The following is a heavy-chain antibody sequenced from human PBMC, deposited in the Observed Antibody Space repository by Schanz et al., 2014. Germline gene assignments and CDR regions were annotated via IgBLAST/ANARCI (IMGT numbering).Heavy chain of an antibody. J-gene: IGHJ4*02. CDR1: GYTFTSYD. Sequence: QVQLVQSGAEVKKPGASVRVSCKASGYTFTSYDINWVRQATGQGLEWMGWMNSKTGNTGYAQRFQSRVTMTRNTSITTAYWEVSSLRSGDTAVYYCTKGRTFGRWGQGTLVTVSS. CDR2: MNSKTGNT. D-gene: IGHD3-16*01. V-gene: IGHV1-8*02. CDR3: TKGRTFGR.